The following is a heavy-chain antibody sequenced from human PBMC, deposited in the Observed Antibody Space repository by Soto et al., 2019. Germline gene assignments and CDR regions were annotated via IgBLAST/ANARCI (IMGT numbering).Heavy chain of an antibody. CDR3: AAGYYYDSSGLTHDY. J-gene: IGHJ4*02. Sequence: ASVKVSCKASGYTFTSYGISWVRQAPGQGLEWMGWISAYNGNTNYAQKLQGRVTMTTDTSTSTAYMELRSLRSDDTAVYYCAAGYYYDSSGLTHDYWGQGTLVTVSS. CDR2: ISAYNGNT. CDR1: GYTFTSYG. D-gene: IGHD3-22*01. V-gene: IGHV1-18*01.